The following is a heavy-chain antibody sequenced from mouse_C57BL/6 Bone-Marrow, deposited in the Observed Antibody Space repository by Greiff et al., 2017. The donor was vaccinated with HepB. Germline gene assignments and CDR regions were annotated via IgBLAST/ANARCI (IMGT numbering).Heavy chain of an antibody. Sequence: QVQLQQPGAELVKPGASVKLSCKASGYTFTSYWMHWVKQRPGQGLEWIGMIHPNSGSTNYNEKFKSKATLTVDKSSSTAYMQLSSLTSEDSAVYYCAREGVASGYYYGSSYWYFDVWGTGTTVTVSS. D-gene: IGHD1-1*01. CDR2: IHPNSGST. V-gene: IGHV1-64*01. CDR3: AREGVASGYYYGSSYWYFDV. CDR1: GYTFTSYW. J-gene: IGHJ1*03.